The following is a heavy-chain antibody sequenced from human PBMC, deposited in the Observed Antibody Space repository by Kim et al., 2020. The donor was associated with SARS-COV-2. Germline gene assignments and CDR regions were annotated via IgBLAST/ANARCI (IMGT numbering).Heavy chain of an antibody. CDR3: AAAYSSGWYLSPFDY. V-gene: IGHV1-58*01. J-gene: IGHJ4*02. D-gene: IGHD6-19*01. Sequence: KFQERVTITRDMSTSTAYMELGSLRSEDTAVYYCAAAYSSGWYLSPFDYWGQGTLVTVSS.